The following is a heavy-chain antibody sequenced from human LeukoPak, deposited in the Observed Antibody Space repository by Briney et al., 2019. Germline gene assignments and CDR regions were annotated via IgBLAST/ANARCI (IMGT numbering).Heavy chain of an antibody. CDR3: ARGLTGYSGYDYYFDY. CDR2: IYYSGST. D-gene: IGHD5-12*01. Sequence: PSETLSLTCTVSGGSISSHYWSWIRQPPGKGLEWIGYIYYSGSTNYNPSLESRVTISVDTSKNQFSLKLSSVTAADTAVYYCARGLTGYSGYDYYFDYWGQGTLVTVSS. J-gene: IGHJ4*02. V-gene: IGHV4-59*11. CDR1: GGSISSHY.